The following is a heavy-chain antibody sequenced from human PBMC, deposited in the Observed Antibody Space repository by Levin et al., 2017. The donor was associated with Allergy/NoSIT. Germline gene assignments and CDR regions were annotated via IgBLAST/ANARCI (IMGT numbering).Heavy chain of an antibody. J-gene: IGHJ4*02. V-gene: IGHV4-39*01. CDR3: ARLRWYGVDY. D-gene: IGHD3-10*01. CDR2: IYYSGST. CDR1: GGSISSSSYY. Sequence: SCTVSGGSISSSSYYWGWIRQPPGKGLEWIGSIYYSGSTYYNPSLKSRVTISVDTSKNQFSLKLSSVTAADTAVYYCARLRWYGVDYWGQGTLVTVSS.